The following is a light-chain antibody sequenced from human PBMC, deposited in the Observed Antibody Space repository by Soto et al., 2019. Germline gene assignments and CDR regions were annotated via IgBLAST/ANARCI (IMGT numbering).Light chain of an antibody. CDR3: AAWDDSLNGGV. J-gene: IGLJ3*02. Sequence: QSVLTQPPSASGTPGQRVTISCSGSSSNIGSNTVNWYQQLPGTAPKLLIYSNDRRPSGVPDRFSGSESGTSASLAISGLQSEDEADYYCAAWDDSLNGGVFGGGTKVTVL. CDR1: SSNIGSNT. V-gene: IGLV1-44*01. CDR2: SND.